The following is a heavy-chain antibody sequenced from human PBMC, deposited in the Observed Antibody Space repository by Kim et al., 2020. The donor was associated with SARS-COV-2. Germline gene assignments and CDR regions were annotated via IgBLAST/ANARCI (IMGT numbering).Heavy chain of an antibody. Sequence: CIPSLKDRVTIAVDTSKNRFSRKLSSVTAADTAGYYCERHRRGFSYYFDYWGQGTLVTVSS. D-gene: IGHD6-6*01. J-gene: IGHJ4*02. CDR3: ERHRRGFSYYFDY. V-gene: IGHV4-39*01.